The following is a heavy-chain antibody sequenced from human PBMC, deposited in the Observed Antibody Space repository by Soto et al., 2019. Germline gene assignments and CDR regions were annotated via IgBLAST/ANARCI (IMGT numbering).Heavy chain of an antibody. CDR2: IHSDGSST. CDR3: ARGDRGAFDL. Sequence: EVQLVESGGGLVQPGESLRLSCAASGFTFSYYWMHWVRQAPGKGLVWVSRIHSDGSSTTYADSVKGRFTISRDNARNTLYLQMNCLRAEDTAVYYCARGDRGAFDLWGQGTVLTVSS. D-gene: IGHD1-26*01. CDR1: GFTFSYYW. V-gene: IGHV3-74*01. J-gene: IGHJ3*01.